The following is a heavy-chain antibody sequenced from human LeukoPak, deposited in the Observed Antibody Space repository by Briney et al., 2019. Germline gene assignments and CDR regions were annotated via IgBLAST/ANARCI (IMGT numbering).Heavy chain of an antibody. Sequence: GGSLRLSCAASGFTFSDYYMSWIRQAPGKGLEWVSYISSSGSAIYYADSVKGRFTISRDNAKNSLYLQMNSLRAEDTAVYYCARRPSSSGYYYYYMDVWGKGTTVTVSS. CDR1: GFTFSDYY. CDR2: ISSSGSAI. V-gene: IGHV3-11*01. D-gene: IGHD6-13*01. J-gene: IGHJ6*03. CDR3: ARRPSSSGYYYYYMDV.